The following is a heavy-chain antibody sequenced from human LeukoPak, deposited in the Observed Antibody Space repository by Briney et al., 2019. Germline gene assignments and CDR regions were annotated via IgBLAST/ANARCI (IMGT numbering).Heavy chain of an antibody. D-gene: IGHD3-10*01. CDR1: GGTFSSYA. J-gene: IGHJ6*03. V-gene: IGHV1-69*05. Sequence: GASVKVSCKASGGTFSSYAISWVRQAPGQGLEWMGGIIPIFGTANYAQKFQGRVTITTDESTSTAYMELSSLRSEDTAVYYCARGPDYYGSGSYYDPVRCYYYYYMDVWSKGTTVTVSS. CDR2: IIPIFGTA. CDR3: ARGPDYYGSGSYYDPVRCYYYYYMDV.